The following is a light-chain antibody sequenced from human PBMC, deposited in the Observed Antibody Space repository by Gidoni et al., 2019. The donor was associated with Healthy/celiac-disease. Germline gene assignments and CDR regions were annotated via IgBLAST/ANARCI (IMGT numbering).Light chain of an antibody. Sequence: DIVMTQFPDSLAVSLGERATINCKSSQSVLYSSNNKNYLAWYQQKSGQPPKLLIYWASTREFGVPDRFSGSGSGTDFTLTISSLQAEDVAVYYCQQYYNTPYSFGQGTKLEIK. J-gene: IGKJ2*03. CDR1: QSVLYSSNNKNY. CDR2: WAS. V-gene: IGKV4-1*01. CDR3: QQYYNTPYS.